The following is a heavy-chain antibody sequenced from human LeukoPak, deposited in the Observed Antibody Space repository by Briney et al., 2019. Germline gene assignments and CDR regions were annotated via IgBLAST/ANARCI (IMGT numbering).Heavy chain of an antibody. CDR3: ARQLWLYYFDY. CDR2: IYYSGST. Sequence: PSETLSLTCTVSGGSINSYYWGWIRQPPGKGLEWIGYIYYSGSTNYNPSLKSRVTISVDTSKNQFSLKLSSVTAADTAVYYCARQLWLYYFDYWGQGTLVTVSS. D-gene: IGHD5-18*01. J-gene: IGHJ4*02. CDR1: GGSINSYY. V-gene: IGHV4-59*08.